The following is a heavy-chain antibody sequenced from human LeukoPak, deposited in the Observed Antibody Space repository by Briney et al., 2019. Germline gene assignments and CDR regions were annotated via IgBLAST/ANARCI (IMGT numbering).Heavy chain of an antibody. J-gene: IGHJ6*02. CDR3: ARDISIAAAGIDYYYYYGMDV. V-gene: IGHV3-33*01. Sequence: PGRSLRLSCAVSGFTFSSYGMHWVRQAPGKGLEWVAVIWYDGSNKYYADSVKGRFTISRDNSKNTLYLQMNSLRAEDTAVYYCARDISIAAAGIDYYYYYGMDVWGQGTTVTVSS. D-gene: IGHD6-13*01. CDR1: GFTFSSYG. CDR2: IWYDGSNK.